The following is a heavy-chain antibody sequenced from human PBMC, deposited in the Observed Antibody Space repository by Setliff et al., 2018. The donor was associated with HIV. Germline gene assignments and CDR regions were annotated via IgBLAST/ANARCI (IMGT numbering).Heavy chain of an antibody. CDR1: GGSFSGYY. D-gene: IGHD2-15*01. V-gene: IGHV4-34*12. J-gene: IGHJ4*02. CDR3: ARDAEGYCRGTTCFPYYFDY. CDR2: IIHSGST. Sequence: LSLTCAVYGGSFSGYYWSWIRQPPGKGLEWIGEIIHSGSTNYNPSLKSRVTISVDTSKNQFSLRLTSVTAADTAVYYCARDAEGYCRGTTCFPYYFDYWGQGALVTVSS.